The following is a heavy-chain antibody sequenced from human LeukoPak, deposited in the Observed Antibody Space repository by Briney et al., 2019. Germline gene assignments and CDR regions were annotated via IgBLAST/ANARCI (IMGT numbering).Heavy chain of an antibody. Sequence: SETLSLTCTVSGGSISGYYWTWIRQPPGKGLEWIGQIYYNGKADYNPSLESRITISVDTSKNKISLKLNSVTAADTAIYYCAKFGADYGMYVWGQGITVAVSS. D-gene: IGHD3-16*01. CDR1: GGSISGYY. CDR2: IYYNGKA. CDR3: AKFGADYGMYV. V-gene: IGHV4-59*01. J-gene: IGHJ6*02.